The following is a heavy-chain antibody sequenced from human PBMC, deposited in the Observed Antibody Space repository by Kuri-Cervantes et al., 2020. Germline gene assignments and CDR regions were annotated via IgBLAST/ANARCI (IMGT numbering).Heavy chain of an antibody. J-gene: IGHJ6*03. Sequence: GESLKISCAASGFTFDDYAMHWVRQAPGKGLEWVSPISWDGGSTYYADSVKGRFTISRDNSKNSLYLQMNSLRAEDTALYYCAKDRKGYYYYYMDVWGKGTTVTVSS. CDR3: AKDRKGYYYYYMDV. CDR1: GFTFDDYA. CDR2: ISWDGGST. V-gene: IGHV3-43D*04.